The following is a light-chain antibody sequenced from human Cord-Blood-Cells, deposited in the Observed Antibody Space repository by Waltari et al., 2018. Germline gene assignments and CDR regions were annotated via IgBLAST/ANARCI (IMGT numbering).Light chain of an antibody. CDR1: SGHSSYA. J-gene: IGLJ2*01. CDR3: QTWGTGIVV. V-gene: IGLV4-69*01. CDR2: LNSDGSH. Sequence: LVLTQSPSASASLGASVKPTCPLSSGHSSYAIAWHQQQPEKGPRYLMKLNSDGSHSKGDGIPDRFSGSSSGAERYLTISSLQSEDEADYYCQTWGTGIVVFGGGTKLTVL.